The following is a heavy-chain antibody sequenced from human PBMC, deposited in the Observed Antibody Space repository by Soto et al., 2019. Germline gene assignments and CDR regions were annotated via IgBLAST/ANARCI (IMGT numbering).Heavy chain of an antibody. Sequence: PSETMSLTWTVSGGSIISYCWSWIRKQPGKGLEWIGYIYYSGSTNYNPSLKSRVTISVDTSKNQFSLKLSSVTAADTAVYYCASWHLRPSSTTPGRDDAFDIWGQGTMVTVSS. CDR3: ASWHLRPSSTTPGRDDAFDI. CDR1: GGSIISYC. D-gene: IGHD6-13*01. CDR2: IYYSGST. V-gene: IGHV4-59*08. J-gene: IGHJ3*02.